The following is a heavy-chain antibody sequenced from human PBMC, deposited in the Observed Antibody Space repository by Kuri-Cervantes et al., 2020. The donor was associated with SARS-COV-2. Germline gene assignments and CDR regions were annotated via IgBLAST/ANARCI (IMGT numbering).Heavy chain of an antibody. CDR1: GYTFNNCG. V-gene: IGHV1-18*04. Sequence: ASVKVSCKASGYTFNNCGISWVRQAPGQGLEWMGWISANNGNTNYAQKLQGRVTMTTDTSTSTAYMELKSLRSDDTAVYYCARDRDYYDSGGYWGQGTLVTVSS. CDR2: ISANNGNT. CDR3: ARDRDYYDSGGY. J-gene: IGHJ4*02. D-gene: IGHD3-22*01.